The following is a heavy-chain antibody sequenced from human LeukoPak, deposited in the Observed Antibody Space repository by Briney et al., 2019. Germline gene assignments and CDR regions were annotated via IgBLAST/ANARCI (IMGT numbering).Heavy chain of an antibody. J-gene: IGHJ4*02. V-gene: IGHV4-39*01. D-gene: IGHD3-3*01. CDR2: IYYSGST. CDR3: ARSVAGSYFDY. CDR1: GGSISSSSYY. Sequence: PSETLSLTCTVSGGSISSSSYYWGWIRQPPGKGLEWIGSIYYSGSTYYNPSLKSRVTISVDTSKNQFSLKLSSVTAADTAVYYCARSVAGSYFDYWGQGTLVTVS.